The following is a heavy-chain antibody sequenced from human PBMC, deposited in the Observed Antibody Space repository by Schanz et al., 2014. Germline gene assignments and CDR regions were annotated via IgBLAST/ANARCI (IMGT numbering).Heavy chain of an antibody. V-gene: IGHV4-34*12. CDR1: GGSFSGYY. Sequence: QVQLQQWGAGLLKPSETLSLTCGVFGGSFSGYYWSWIRQHPGKGLELIGYVLYSGSTHYNPSLKSRVSISVDTSKNQFSLNLSSATAADTAVYYCARDRGHGDLPGDIWGQGTMVTVAS. J-gene: IGHJ3*02. D-gene: IGHD4-17*01. CDR2: VLYSGST. CDR3: ARDRGHGDLPGDI.